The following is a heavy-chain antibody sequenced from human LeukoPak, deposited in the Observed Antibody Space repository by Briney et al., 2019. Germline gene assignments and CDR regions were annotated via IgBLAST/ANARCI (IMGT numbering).Heavy chain of an antibody. Sequence: GTSLRLSCAASGFTFSNYWIHWVRQAPGKGLVWVSRINPAGNYANYADSVKGRFTISRDNAKNTVYLQMNSLRAEDTALFYCVRDWDHYDFDSWGQGTLVTVSS. J-gene: IGHJ5*01. D-gene: IGHD3-3*01. CDR1: GFTFSNYW. CDR2: INPAGNYA. CDR3: VRDWDHYDFDS. V-gene: IGHV3-74*01.